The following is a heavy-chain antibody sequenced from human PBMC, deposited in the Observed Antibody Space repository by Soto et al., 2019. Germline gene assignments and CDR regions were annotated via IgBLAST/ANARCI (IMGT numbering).Heavy chain of an antibody. CDR3: AKESHSRGYIG. D-gene: IGHD6-19*01. CDR2: ISGSGGTT. V-gene: IGHV3-23*01. Sequence: GGSLRLSCAASVFTFSSYAMSRVRQAPGKGLEWVSSISGSGGTTSDEDSVKGRFTISRDNSKNTLYLQMNSRRAEDTAVYYCAKESHSRGYIGWGQGTMVNVPS. J-gene: IGHJ3*01. CDR1: VFTFSSYA.